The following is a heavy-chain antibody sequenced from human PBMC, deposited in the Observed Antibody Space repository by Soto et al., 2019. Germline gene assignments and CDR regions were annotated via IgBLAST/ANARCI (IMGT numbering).Heavy chain of an antibody. D-gene: IGHD4-17*01. CDR2: IHPSKSST. J-gene: IGHJ3*02. CDR1: GYNFNNYW. V-gene: IGHV5-51*01. Sequence: PGESLKISCKVSGYNFNNYWIAWVRQMPGKGLEWMGIIHPSKSSTRYSPSFEGQVTISADESISTAYLQWSSLKASDTAMYYCARYLDYGGNSETFYIWGQGTMVPVSS. CDR3: ARYLDYGGNSETFYI.